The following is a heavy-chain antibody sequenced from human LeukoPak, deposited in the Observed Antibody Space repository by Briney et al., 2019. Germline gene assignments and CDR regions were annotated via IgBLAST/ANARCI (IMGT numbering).Heavy chain of an antibody. D-gene: IGHD4-11*01. J-gene: IGHJ3*02. V-gene: IGHV3-43*01. CDR3: AKEDYRAALGVFDI. Sequence: GGSLRLSCAASGFTFDDYTMHWVRQAPGKGLEWVSLISWDGASTYYADSVKGRFTISRDNSKNSLYLQMNSLRTEDTALYYCAKEDYRAALGVFDIWGQGTMVTVSS. CDR1: GFTFDDYT. CDR2: ISWDGAST.